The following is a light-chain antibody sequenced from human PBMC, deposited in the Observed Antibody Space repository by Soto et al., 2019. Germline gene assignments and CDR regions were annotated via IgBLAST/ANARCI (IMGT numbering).Light chain of an antibody. CDR1: SSDVGGYNY. Sequence: QSALTQPPSASGSPGQSVTISCTGTSSDVGGYNYVSWYQQYPGKAPKLMIYEVTKRPSGVPDRFSGSKSGNTASLTVSGLQAEDEADYYCSSYAGSNNLVFGGGTKPTVL. J-gene: IGLJ2*01. CDR3: SSYAGSNNLV. V-gene: IGLV2-8*01. CDR2: EVT.